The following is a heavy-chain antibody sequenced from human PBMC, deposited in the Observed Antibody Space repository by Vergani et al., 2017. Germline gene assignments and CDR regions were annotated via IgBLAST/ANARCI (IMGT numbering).Heavy chain of an antibody. CDR3: ARIPDCTNGVCSNRLGYYFDY. D-gene: IGHD2-8*01. J-gene: IGHJ4*02. Sequence: QVQLPESGPGLVKPSGTLSLTCAVSGGSISSSNWWSWVRQPPGKGLEWIGEIYHSGSTNYNPSLKSRVTISVDKSKNQFSLKLSSVTAADTAVYYCARIPDCTNGVCSNRLGYYFDYWGQGTLVTVSS. CDR1: GGSISSSNW. CDR2: IYHSGST. V-gene: IGHV4-4*02.